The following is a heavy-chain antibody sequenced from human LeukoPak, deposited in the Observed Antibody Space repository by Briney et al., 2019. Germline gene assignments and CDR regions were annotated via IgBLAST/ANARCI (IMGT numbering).Heavy chain of an antibody. Sequence: GGSLSLSCAASGFTFSSYSMNWVRQAPGKGLEWVSYISSSSSTMYYADSVKGRFTISRDNAKNSLYLQMNSLRAEDTAVYYCAKDQYYYDSSGYYYEGGGFDYWGQGTLVTVSS. CDR2: ISSSSSTM. D-gene: IGHD3-22*01. V-gene: IGHV3-48*04. J-gene: IGHJ4*02. CDR3: AKDQYYYDSSGYYYEGGGFDY. CDR1: GFTFSSYS.